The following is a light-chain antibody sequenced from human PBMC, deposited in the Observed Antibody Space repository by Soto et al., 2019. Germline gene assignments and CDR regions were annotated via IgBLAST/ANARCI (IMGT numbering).Light chain of an antibody. CDR1: SGHSSYI. Sequence: QPVLTQSSSASASLGSSVKLTYTLSSGHSSYIIAWHQQQPGKAPRYLMKLEGSGSYNKGSGVPDRFSGSKSGTSASLAISGLQSEDEADYYCAAWDDSLNGYVFGTGTKVTV. V-gene: IGLV4-60*03. J-gene: IGLJ1*01. CDR3: AAWDDSLNGYV. CDR2: LEGSGSY.